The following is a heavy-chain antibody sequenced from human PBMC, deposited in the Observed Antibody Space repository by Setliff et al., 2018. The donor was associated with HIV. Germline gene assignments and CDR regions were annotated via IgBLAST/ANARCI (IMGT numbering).Heavy chain of an antibody. D-gene: IGHD4-17*01. CDR1: GGSFSGYY. Sequence: PSETLSLTCTVYGGSFSGYYWSWIRQSPGKGLEWIGYIYYSGSTYYNPSLKSRVTISVDTSKNQFSLKLSSVTAADTAVYYCVTMTTVIHWYFDLWGRGTLVTVSS. J-gene: IGHJ2*01. V-gene: IGHV4-59*08. CDR3: VTMTTVIHWYFDL. CDR2: IYYSGST.